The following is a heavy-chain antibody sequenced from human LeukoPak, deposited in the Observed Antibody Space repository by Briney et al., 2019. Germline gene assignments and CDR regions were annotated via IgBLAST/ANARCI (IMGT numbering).Heavy chain of an antibody. CDR1: GIMFSGYW. V-gene: IGHV3-7*01. Sequence: PGGSLRLSCTASGIMFSGYWMSWVRQAPGKGLEWVANIKQHGTEKYYVDSVKGRFTISRDDAKKSVYLQMNSLRVEDTAVYYCASDVGPFDHWGQGILVTVAS. J-gene: IGHJ4*02. CDR3: ASDVGPFDH. CDR2: IKQHGTEK. D-gene: IGHD1-26*01.